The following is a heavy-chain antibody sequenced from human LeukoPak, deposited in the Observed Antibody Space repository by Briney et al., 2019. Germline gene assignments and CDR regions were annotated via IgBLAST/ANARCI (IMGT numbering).Heavy chain of an antibody. CDR3: ARHAYHDDNSGYYFAY. V-gene: IGHV3-7*03. CDR1: GFTFSSHW. CDR2: IKQDGSEK. D-gene: IGHD3-22*01. J-gene: IGHJ4*02. Sequence: GGSLRLSCAASGFTFSSHWMSWVRQAPGKGLEWVANIKQDGSEKYYVDSVKGRFTISRDNAKNSLYLQMNSLRAEDTAVYYCARHAYHDDNSGYYFAYWGQGTLVTVSS.